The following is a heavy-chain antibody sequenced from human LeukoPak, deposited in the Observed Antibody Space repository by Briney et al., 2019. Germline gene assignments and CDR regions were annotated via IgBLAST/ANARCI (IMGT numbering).Heavy chain of an antibody. J-gene: IGHJ4*02. CDR2: IYTSGST. D-gene: IGHD6-19*01. Sequence: SETLSLTCTVSGGSISSYYWGWVRQPAGKGLEWIGRIYTSGSTNYNPSLKSRVTMSVETSKSQLYLKLTSVTAADTAVYYCAGGPMAVAGTFDYWGQGTLVTVSS. CDR3: AGGPMAVAGTFDY. CDR1: GGSISSYY. V-gene: IGHV4-4*07.